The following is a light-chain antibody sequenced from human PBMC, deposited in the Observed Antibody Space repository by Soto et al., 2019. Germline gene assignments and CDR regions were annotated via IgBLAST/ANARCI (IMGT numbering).Light chain of an antibody. V-gene: IGLV1-47*01. J-gene: IGLJ3*02. CDR3: AAWDDSLNGPGV. CDR2: SNN. CDR1: SSNIGTNY. Sequence: QSVLTQPPSASGTPGQRVTISCSGSSSNIGTNYVYWYQQLPGTAPKLLIYSNNQRPSGVPDRFSGSKSGTSASLAIGGLRSEDEADYFCAAWDDSLNGPGVFGGGTKLTVL.